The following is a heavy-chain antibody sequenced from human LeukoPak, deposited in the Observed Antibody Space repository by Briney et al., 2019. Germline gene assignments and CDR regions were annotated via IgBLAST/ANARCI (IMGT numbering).Heavy chain of an antibody. V-gene: IGHV4-4*07. Sequence: SETLSLTCTVSGGSISSYYWSWIRQPAGKGLEWIGRIYTSGSTNYNPSLKSRVTMSVDTSKNQFSLKLSSVTAADTAVYYCARNYGSGSFYYYYYMDVWGKGTTVTISS. J-gene: IGHJ6*03. CDR3: ARNYGSGSFYYYYYMDV. CDR1: GGSISSYY. D-gene: IGHD3-10*01. CDR2: IYTSGST.